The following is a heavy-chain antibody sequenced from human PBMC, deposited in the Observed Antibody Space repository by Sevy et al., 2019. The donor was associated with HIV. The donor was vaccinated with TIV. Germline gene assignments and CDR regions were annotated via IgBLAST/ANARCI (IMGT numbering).Heavy chain of an antibody. V-gene: IGHV4-38-2*02. CDR3: ARDRVGGGDFWSGYRYYFDY. J-gene: IGHJ4*02. Sequence: SETLSLTCTVSGYSISSGYYWGWIRQPPGKGLEWIGSIYHSGSTSYNPSLKSRVTISVDTSKNQFSLKLSSVTAADTAVYYCARDRVGGGDFWSGYRYYFDYWGQGTLVTVSS. CDR1: GYSISSGYY. CDR2: IYHSGST. D-gene: IGHD3-3*01.